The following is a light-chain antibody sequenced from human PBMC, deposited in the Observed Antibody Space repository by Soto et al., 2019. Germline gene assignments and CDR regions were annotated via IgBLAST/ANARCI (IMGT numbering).Light chain of an antibody. CDR3: SSFASSNTSV. CDR2: EVT. V-gene: IGLV2-8*01. CDR1: SSDVGAYNY. Sequence: QSVLTQPPSASGSPGQSVTISCTGTSSDVGAYNYVSWYQQHAGKAPKLVIYEVTKRPSGVPDRFSGSKSANTASLTVSGLQAEDEADYYCSSFASSNTSVFGGWTKLTVL. J-gene: IGLJ3*02.